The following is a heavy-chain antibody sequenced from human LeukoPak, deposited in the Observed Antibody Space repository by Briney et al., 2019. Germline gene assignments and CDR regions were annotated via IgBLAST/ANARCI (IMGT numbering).Heavy chain of an antibody. V-gene: IGHV4-31*03. J-gene: IGHJ4*02. CDR3: ARGVYGDYEGY. CDR1: GGSISSGGYY. D-gene: IGHD4-17*01. Sequence: PSETLSLTCTVSGGSISSGGYYWSWIRQHPGKGLEWIGYIYYSGGTYYNPSLKSRVTISVGTSKNQFSLKLSSVTAADTAVYYCARGVYGDYEGYWGQGTLVTVSS. CDR2: IYYSGGT.